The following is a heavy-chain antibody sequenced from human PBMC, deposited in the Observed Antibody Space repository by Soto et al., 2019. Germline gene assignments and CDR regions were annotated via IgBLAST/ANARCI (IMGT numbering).Heavy chain of an antibody. J-gene: IGHJ4*02. D-gene: IGHD2-8*01. CDR3: ARHLNGLDS. CDR2: IFYSGST. CDR1: GDSISNYY. V-gene: IGHV4-59*08. Sequence: QVQLQESGPGLVKPSETLSLTCIVSGDSISNYYWSWIRQPPGQGLEYIGYIFYSGSTNYHPSLKSRVTMSLDTSKNHFSLKLSSVTAADTAVYYCARHLNGLDSWGQGTLITVSS.